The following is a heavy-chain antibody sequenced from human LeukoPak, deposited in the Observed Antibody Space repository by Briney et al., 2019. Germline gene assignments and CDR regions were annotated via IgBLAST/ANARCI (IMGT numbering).Heavy chain of an antibody. CDR2: ISANGENT. V-gene: IGHV3-43*02. CDR3: AKASCGSECYYVLDS. Sequence: TGGSLRLSCTASGFTFDAYAMYWVRQAPGKGLEWVSLISANGENTYYADSVKGRFTISRDNCKSTLYLQMNSLRAEDTAVYYCAKASCGSECYYVLDSWGQGTLVTVSS. D-gene: IGHD2-21*01. CDR1: GFTFDAYA. J-gene: IGHJ4*02.